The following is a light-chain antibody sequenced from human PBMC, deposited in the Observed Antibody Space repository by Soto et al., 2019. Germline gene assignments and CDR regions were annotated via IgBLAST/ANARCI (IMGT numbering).Light chain of an antibody. CDR1: QSIRSW. Sequence: DIQMTQSPPTLSASVGDRVTITCRASQSIRSWLAWYQQKPGKAPKLLIYDASSLESGVPSRFSGSRSGTEFTLTIRSLQPDDSATYYCQQYNSYPWTFGQGTKVDIK. CDR2: DAS. J-gene: IGKJ1*01. CDR3: QQYNSYPWT. V-gene: IGKV1-5*01.